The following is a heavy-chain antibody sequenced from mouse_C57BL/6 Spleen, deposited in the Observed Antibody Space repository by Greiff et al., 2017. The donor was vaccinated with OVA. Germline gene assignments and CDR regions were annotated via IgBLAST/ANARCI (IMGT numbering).Heavy chain of an antibody. V-gene: IGHV1-9*01. D-gene: IGHD2-4*01. CDR2: ILPGSGST. J-gene: IGHJ4*01. CDR3: ARRGLRRYYAMDY. CDR1: GYTFTGYW. Sequence: QVQLKQSGAELMKPGASVKLSCKATGYTFTGYWIEWVKQRPGHGLEWIGEILPGSGSTNYNVKFKGKATFTADTSSNTAYMQLSSLTTEDSAIYYGARRGLRRYYAMDYWGQGTSVTVSS.